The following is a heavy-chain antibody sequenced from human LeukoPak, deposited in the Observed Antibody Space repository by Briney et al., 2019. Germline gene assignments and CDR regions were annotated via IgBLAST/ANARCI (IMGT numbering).Heavy chain of an antibody. CDR3: ARSRYSGSYPPDY. Sequence: RGSLRLSCAASGFTFSSYSMNWVRQAPGKGLEWVSSISSSSSYIYYADSVKGRFTISRDNAKNSLYLQMNSLRAEDTAVYYCARSRYSGSYPPDYWGQGTLVTVSS. CDR1: GFTFSSYS. J-gene: IGHJ4*02. D-gene: IGHD1-26*01. CDR2: ISSSSSYI. V-gene: IGHV3-21*01.